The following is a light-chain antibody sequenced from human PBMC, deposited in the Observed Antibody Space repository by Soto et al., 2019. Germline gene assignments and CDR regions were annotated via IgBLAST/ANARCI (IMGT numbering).Light chain of an antibody. Sequence: QAVVTQPPSVSGAPGQRVTISYTGSSSNIGANHDVHWYQQLPGTAPKLLIYDNSNRPSGVPDRFSGSKSGTSASLAITGLQAEDEADYYCQSYDSSLGYVFGTGTKLTVL. CDR2: DNS. CDR3: QSYDSSLGYV. CDR1: SSNIGANHD. V-gene: IGLV1-40*01. J-gene: IGLJ1*01.